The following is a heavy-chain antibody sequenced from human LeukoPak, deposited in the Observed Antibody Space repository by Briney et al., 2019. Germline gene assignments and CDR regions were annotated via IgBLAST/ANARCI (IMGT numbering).Heavy chain of an antibody. CDR2: ISSSSYI. Sequence: GGSLRLSCAASGFTFSSYSMNWVRQAPGKGLEWVSSISSSSYIYYADSVKGRFTISRDNAKNLVYLQMNSLRAEDTAVYYCVRDGGKYCSSTSCHSGYYYYGMDVWGQGTTVTVSS. V-gene: IGHV3-21*04. D-gene: IGHD2-2*02. J-gene: IGHJ6*02. CDR1: GFTFSSYS. CDR3: VRDGGKYCSSTSCHSGYYYYGMDV.